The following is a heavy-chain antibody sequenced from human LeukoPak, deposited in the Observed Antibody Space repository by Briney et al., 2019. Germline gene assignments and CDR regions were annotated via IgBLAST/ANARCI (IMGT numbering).Heavy chain of an antibody. CDR3: ARIGFAAFTDY. Sequence: GGSLRLSCAASGFTFSTYALNWVRQAPGKGLEWVSAISDSGGAIYYADSVKGRCTMSRDNSKNSLFLQMNSLRAEDTAVYYCARIGFAAFTDYWGQGTLVTVSS. CDR1: GFTFSTYA. D-gene: IGHD3-3*02. V-gene: IGHV3-23*01. CDR2: ISDSGGAI. J-gene: IGHJ4*02.